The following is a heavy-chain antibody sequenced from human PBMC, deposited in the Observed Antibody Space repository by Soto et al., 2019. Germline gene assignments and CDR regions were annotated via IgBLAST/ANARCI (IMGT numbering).Heavy chain of an antibody. CDR1: GYTFTSYG. CDR2: ISAYNGNT. V-gene: IGHV1-18*01. D-gene: IGHD4-17*01. Sequence: QVQLVQSGVEVKKPGASVKVSCKASGYTFTSYGISWARQAPGQGLEWMGWISAYNGNTNYAQKLQGRVTMTTDTSTSTVYMELRSLRSDDTAVYYCARDSQYRSTGEYYYGMDVWGQGTTVTVSS. J-gene: IGHJ6*02. CDR3: ARDSQYRSTGEYYYGMDV.